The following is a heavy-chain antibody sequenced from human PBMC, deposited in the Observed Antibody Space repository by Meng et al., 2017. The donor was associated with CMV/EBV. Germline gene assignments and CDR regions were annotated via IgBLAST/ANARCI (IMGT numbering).Heavy chain of an antibody. CDR1: GFTFSSYS. CDR3: ANQYSSSWGGGYFDY. D-gene: IGHD6-13*01. Sequence: GGSLRLSCAACGFTFSSYSMNWVRQAPGKGLEWVSYISSSSSTIYYADSVKGRFTISRDNSKNTLYLQMNSLRAEDTAVYYCANQYSSSWGGGYFDYWGQGTLVTVSS. V-gene: IGHV3-48*01. CDR2: ISSSSSTI. J-gene: IGHJ4*02.